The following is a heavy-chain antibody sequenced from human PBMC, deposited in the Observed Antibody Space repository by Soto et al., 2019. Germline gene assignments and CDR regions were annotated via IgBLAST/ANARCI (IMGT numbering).Heavy chain of an antibody. CDR1: GLTFSSYG. CDR2: IWYDGSNK. CDR3: ARETYCGGDCHLVGDY. D-gene: IGHD2-21*02. Sequence: GGSLRLSCAASGLTFSSYGMHWVRQAPGKGLEWVAVIWYDGSNKYYADSVKGRFTISRDNSKNTLYLQMNSLRAEDTAVYYCARETYCGGDCHLVGDYWGQGTLVTVSS. J-gene: IGHJ4*02. V-gene: IGHV3-33*01.